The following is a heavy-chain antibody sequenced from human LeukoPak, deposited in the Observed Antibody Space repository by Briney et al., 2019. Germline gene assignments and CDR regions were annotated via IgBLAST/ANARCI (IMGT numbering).Heavy chain of an antibody. V-gene: IGHV4-34*01. CDR3: ASLNPFSGRRNAFDI. D-gene: IGHD1-26*01. CDR2: VNHSGTA. CDR1: GGSVSGYY. J-gene: IGHJ3*02. Sequence: SETLSLTCAVHGGSVSGYYWSWIRQPPGQGLEWIGEVNHSGTARYNPSLESRVTISVDTSKSQSSLNVYFVTAADTAVYYCASLNPFSGRRNAFDIWGQGAMVTVSS.